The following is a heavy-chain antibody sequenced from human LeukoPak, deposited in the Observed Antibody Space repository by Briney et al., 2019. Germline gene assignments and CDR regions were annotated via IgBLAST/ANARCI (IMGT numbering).Heavy chain of an antibody. Sequence: GRSLRLSCAASGFTFSSYGMHWVRQAPGKGLEWVAVIWYDGSNKYYADSVKGRFTISRDNAKNSLYLQMNSLRDEDTAVYYCARRPGIEYYFDYWGQGTLVTVSS. CDR1: GFTFSSYG. D-gene: IGHD3-10*01. J-gene: IGHJ4*02. CDR2: IWYDGSNK. CDR3: ARRPGIEYYFDY. V-gene: IGHV3-33*01.